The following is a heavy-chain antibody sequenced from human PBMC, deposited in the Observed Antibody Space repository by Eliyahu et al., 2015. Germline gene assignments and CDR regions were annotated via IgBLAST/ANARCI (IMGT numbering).Heavy chain of an antibody. Sequence: QVQVQQSGPGLVRPSQTLSLTCAISGASVSGSSGAWNWIRQSPSRGLEWLGRTYYNSKWYYDYAVSVRSRITITPDTSKNLLSLHLNSVTPEDTAVYYCARGWLRSHFDFWGQGTLVTVSS. D-gene: IGHD5-12*01. J-gene: IGHJ4*02. CDR2: TYYNSKWYY. CDR3: ARGWLRSHFDF. CDR1: GASVSGSSGA. V-gene: IGHV6-1*01.